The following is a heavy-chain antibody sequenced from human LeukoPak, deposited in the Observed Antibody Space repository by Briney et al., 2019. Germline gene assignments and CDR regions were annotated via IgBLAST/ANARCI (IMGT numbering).Heavy chain of an antibody. V-gene: IGHV3-30*04. CDR3: AREKWELLKGNDAFDI. CDR2: ISYDGSNK. CDR1: GFTFSSYA. D-gene: IGHD1-26*01. Sequence: PGGSLRLSCAASGFTFSSYAMHWVRQAPGKGLEWVAVISYDGSNKYYADSVKGRFTISRDNSKNTLYLQMNSLRAEDTAVYYCAREKWELLKGNDAFDIWGQGTMVTVSS. J-gene: IGHJ3*02.